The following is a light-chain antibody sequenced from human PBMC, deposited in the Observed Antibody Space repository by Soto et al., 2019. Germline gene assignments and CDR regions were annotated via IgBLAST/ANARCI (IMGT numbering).Light chain of an antibody. CDR1: QIVRCSS. J-gene: IGKJ4*01. Sequence: EIVLTQSPGTLSLSPGERVTLSCRASQIVRCSSLAWYQQKPGQAPRLLIYGVSSRATGIPARFSGGGSGTDFSLTISSLETEDFSVYYCQQYGSSPLTFGGGTTVDIK. CDR3: QQYGSSPLT. V-gene: IGKV3-20*01. CDR2: GVS.